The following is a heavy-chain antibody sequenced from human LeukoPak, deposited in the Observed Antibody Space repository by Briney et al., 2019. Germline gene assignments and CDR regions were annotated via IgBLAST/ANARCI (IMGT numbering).Heavy chain of an antibody. V-gene: IGHV1-2*02. CDR1: GYTFTSYY. J-gene: IGHJ4*02. D-gene: IGHD3-22*01. Sequence: GASVKVSCKASGYTFTSYYMHWVRQAPGQGLEWMGWINPNSGGTNYAQKFQGRVTMTRDTSISTAYMELSRLRSDDTAVYYCARDRCGYYYDSSGCYFDYWGQGTLVTVSS. CDR2: INPNSGGT. CDR3: ARDRCGYYYDSSGCYFDY.